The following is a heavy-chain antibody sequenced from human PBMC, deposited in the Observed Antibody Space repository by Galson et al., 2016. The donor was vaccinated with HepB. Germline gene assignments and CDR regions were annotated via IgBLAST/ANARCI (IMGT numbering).Heavy chain of an antibody. CDR1: GFTFGTYW. CDR3: VTDDPGLGIES. CDR2: INSDETGS. D-gene: IGHD3-10*01. V-gene: IGHV3-74*01. J-gene: IGHJ4*02. Sequence: SLRLSCAASGFTFGTYWMHWVRQVPGKGLLWVSHINSDETGSTYADSVEGRFTISRDNARNTLYLQMNSLRAEDSGVYYCVTDDPGLGIESWGQGTLVTVSS.